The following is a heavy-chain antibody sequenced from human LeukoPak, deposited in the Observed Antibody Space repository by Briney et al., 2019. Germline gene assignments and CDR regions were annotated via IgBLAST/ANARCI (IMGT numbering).Heavy chain of an antibody. CDR1: GYTFTSYG. Sequence: ASVKVSCKASGYTFTSYGISWVRQAPGQGLEWMGWISAYNGNTNYAQKLQGRVTMTTDTSTSTAYMELRSLRSDDTAVYYCAKGWLQYKTRYYFDYWGQGTLVTVSS. J-gene: IGHJ4*02. CDR2: ISAYNGNT. D-gene: IGHD5-24*01. V-gene: IGHV1-18*01. CDR3: AKGWLQYKTRYYFDY.